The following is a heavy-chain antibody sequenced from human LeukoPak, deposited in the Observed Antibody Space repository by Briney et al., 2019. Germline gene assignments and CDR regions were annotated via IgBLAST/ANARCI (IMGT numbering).Heavy chain of an antibody. CDR2: ISGSGGST. D-gene: IGHD2-8*01. CDR3: AKDSVLMVYAIAGSFDY. CDR1: GFTFSSYA. Sequence: PGGSLRLSXAASGFTFSSYAMSWVRQAPGKGMEWVSDISGSGGSTYYADSVKGRFTISRDNSKNTLYLQMNSLRAEDTAVYYCAKDSVLMVYAIAGSFDYWGQGTLVTVSS. V-gene: IGHV3-23*01. J-gene: IGHJ4*02.